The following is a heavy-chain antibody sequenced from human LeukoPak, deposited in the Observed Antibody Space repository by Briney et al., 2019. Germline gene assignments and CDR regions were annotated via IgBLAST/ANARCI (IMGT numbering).Heavy chain of an antibody. CDR3: ARTYYDILTGYNPYFDY. Sequence: GGSLRLSCAASGFTFSSYSMNWVRQAPGKGLEWVSYISSRSRTIYYADSVKGRFTISRDNAKNSLYLQMNSLRAEDTAVYYCARTYYDILTGYNPYFDYWGQGILVTVSS. D-gene: IGHD3-9*01. CDR1: GFTFSSYS. J-gene: IGHJ4*02. V-gene: IGHV3-48*01. CDR2: ISSRSRTI.